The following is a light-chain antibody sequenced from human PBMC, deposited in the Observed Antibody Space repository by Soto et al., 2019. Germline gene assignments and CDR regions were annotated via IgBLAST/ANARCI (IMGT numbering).Light chain of an antibody. Sequence: QSVLTQSASVSGSPGQSITMSCTGTSSDIGGYNYVSWYQQHPDKAPKLMLFEVSNRPSGVSNRFSGSKSGNTASLTISGLLPEDEADYYCSSYTTSSTVAFGGGTKLTVL. J-gene: IGLJ2*01. CDR1: SSDIGGYNY. CDR2: EVS. V-gene: IGLV2-14*01. CDR3: SSYTTSSTVA.